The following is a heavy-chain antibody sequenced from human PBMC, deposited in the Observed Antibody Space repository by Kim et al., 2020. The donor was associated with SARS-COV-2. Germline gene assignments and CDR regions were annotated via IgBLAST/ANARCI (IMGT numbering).Heavy chain of an antibody. Sequence: GGSLRLSCAASGFTFSSYAMSWVRQAPGKGLEWVSVIYSGGSSTYYADSVKGRFTISRDNSKNTLYLQMNSLRAEDTAVYYCAKDGGVLLWFGEPGGFDYWGQGTLVTVSS. V-gene: IGHV3-23*03. D-gene: IGHD3-10*01. CDR3: AKDGGVLLWFGEPGGFDY. CDR2: IYSGGSST. J-gene: IGHJ4*02. CDR1: GFTFSSYA.